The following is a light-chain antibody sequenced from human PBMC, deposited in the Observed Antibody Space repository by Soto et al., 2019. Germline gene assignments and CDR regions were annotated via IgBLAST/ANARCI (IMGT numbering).Light chain of an antibody. CDR2: VAS. CDR3: QQTYSTLWT. Sequence: DIQMTQSPLTLSASIGNRVTITCRASQSISSYLNWYQQKPGTAPKLRIYVASSLRSGGPSRFSGSGSVTEFTLTISSLHPEDLATYYCQQTYSTLWTFGQGTKVDIK. J-gene: IGKJ1*01. V-gene: IGKV1-39*01. CDR1: QSISSY.